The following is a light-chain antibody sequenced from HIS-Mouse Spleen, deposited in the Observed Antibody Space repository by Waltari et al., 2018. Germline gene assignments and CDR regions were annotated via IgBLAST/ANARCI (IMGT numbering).Light chain of an antibody. CDR3: YSTDSSGNHRV. CDR1: ALPQNY. CDR2: EDS. V-gene: IGLV3-10*01. Sequence: SYELTQPPSVSVSPGQTARTPCSGDALPQNYPYWYQQKSGQAPVLVIYEDSKRPSGIPERFSGSSSGTMATLTISGAQVEDEADYYCYSTDSSGNHRVFGGGTKLTVL. J-gene: IGLJ2*01.